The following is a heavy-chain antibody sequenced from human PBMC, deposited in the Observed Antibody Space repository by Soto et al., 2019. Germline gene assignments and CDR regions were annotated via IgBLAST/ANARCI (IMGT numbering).Heavy chain of an antibody. CDR2: IIPIFRST. V-gene: IGHV1-69*06. J-gene: IGHJ2*01. CDR1: GGTFNSYA. Sequence: QVQLVQSGAEVKKPGSSVKVSCKASGGTFNSYALTWVRQAPGHGLEWMGGIIPIFRSTNYAQKFQGRVTITATRSTSTGYLELSSLSSDYTAVYYCARVLHPPDGSGWRSLYWYCDLWGRGTLVPVSS. D-gene: IGHD6-19*01. CDR3: ARVLHPPDGSGWRSLYWYCDL.